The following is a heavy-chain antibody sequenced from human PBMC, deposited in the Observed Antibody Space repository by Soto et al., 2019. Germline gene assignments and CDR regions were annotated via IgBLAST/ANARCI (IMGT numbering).Heavy chain of an antibody. Sequence: QVQLVESGGGVVQPGRSLRLSCAASGFTFSNYAMHWVRQAPGKGLEWVAAILSDEINKYSADSVKGRFTISRDNSKNTLYLQMNRLSPEDPALYYCAIIATSGGGDAFDMWGQGTMVTVSS. J-gene: IGHJ3*02. D-gene: IGHD6-13*01. CDR1: GFTFSNYA. CDR2: ILSDEINK. V-gene: IGHV3-30-3*01. CDR3: AIIATSGGGDAFDM.